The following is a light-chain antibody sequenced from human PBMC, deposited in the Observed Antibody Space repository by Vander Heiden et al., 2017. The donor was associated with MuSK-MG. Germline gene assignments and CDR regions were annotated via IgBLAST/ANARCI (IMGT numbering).Light chain of an antibody. CDR2: DVI. Sequence: QSALTQPALASSSRGPATPTSCTGTNTDTGGYYYVSWYQQHPGTPPKLIIYDVINRPSRVSKRFSGFQCGNAASLTMAAQPDDEAADYCCSSYTTGRTVGFGGGTNLTVL. CDR1: NTDTGGYYY. V-gene: IGLV2-14*03. J-gene: IGLJ3*02. CDR3: SSYTTGRTVG.